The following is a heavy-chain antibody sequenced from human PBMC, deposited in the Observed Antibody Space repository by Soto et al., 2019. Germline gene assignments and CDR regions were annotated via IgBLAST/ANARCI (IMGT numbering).Heavy chain of an antibody. CDR2: INPNSGGT. J-gene: IGHJ4*02. CDR1: GYTFTGYY. CDR3: ARLVLKQQLPLGY. Sequence: QVQLVQSGAEVKKPGASVKVSCKASGYTFTGYYMHWVRQAPGQGLEWMGWINPNSGGTNYAQKFQGRSTMTRDTPISTAYMEMSRLRSDDTAVYYCARLVLKQQLPLGYWGQGTLVTVSS. D-gene: IGHD6-13*01. V-gene: IGHV1-2*02.